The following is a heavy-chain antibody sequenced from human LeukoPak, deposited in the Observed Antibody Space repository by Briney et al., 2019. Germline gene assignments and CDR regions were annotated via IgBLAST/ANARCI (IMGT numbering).Heavy chain of an antibody. V-gene: IGHV1-18*01. CDR1: GYTFTSYG. Sequence: ASVKVSCKASGYTFTSYGISWVRQAPGQGLEWMGWISAYNGNTNYAQKLQGRVTMTTDTSTSTAYMELRSLRSDDTAVYYCTSVQSSGYNWFDPWGQGTLVTVSS. D-gene: IGHD6-19*01. CDR2: ISAYNGNT. CDR3: TSVQSSGYNWFDP. J-gene: IGHJ5*02.